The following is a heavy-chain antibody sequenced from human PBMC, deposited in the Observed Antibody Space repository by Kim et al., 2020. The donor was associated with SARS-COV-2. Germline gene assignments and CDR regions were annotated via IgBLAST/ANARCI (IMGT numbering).Heavy chain of an antibody. V-gene: IGHV3-66*01. CDR3: AWEIKFDGFAFFDL. D-gene: IGHD3-16*01. CDR1: GITLTNNH. CDR2: IYGGGTI. J-gene: IGHJ2*01. Sequence: GGSLRLSCAASGITLTNNHMNWVRQAPGKGLEWVSVIYGGGTIDYADSAKDRFIISRDTSKNTEYLEMNSLRAEDTAVYYCAWEIKFDGFAFFDLWGRG.